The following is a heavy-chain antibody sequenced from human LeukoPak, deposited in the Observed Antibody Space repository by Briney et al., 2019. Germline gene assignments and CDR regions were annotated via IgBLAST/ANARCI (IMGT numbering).Heavy chain of an antibody. CDR2: INHSGST. D-gene: IGHD3-3*01. J-gene: IGHJ6*02. CDR1: GGSFSGYY. CDR3: ARXRATIFGVVYYYYGMDL. Sequence: PSETLSLTCAVYGGSFSGYYWSWIRQPPGKGLEWVGEINHSGSTNYNPSLKSRVTISVDTSKNQFSLKLSSVTDADTAVYYCARXRATIFGVVYYYYGMDLWGQGTTVTVSS. V-gene: IGHV4-34*01.